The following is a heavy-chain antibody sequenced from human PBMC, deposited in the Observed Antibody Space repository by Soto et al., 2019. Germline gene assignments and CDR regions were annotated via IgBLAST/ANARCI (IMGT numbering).Heavy chain of an antibody. CDR3: ARASGSYGVFDY. CDR1: GGSISSYY. CDR2: FYYGGST. D-gene: IGHD1-26*01. V-gene: IGHV4-59*01. Sequence: SEPLSLTCTVSGGSISSYYWSWIRQPPGKGLEWIGYFYYGGSTNYNPSLKSRVTFPKDTSKNQFSLNLRSVTAADAAVYYCARASGSYGVFDYWGQGILVTVSS. J-gene: IGHJ4*02.